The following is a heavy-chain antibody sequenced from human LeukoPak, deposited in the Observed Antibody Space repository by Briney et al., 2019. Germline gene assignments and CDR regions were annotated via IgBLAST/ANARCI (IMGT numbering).Heavy chain of an antibody. V-gene: IGHV1-2*02. CDR3: ARSPTVIRPFDY. CDR2: INPNSGGT. Sequence: ASVKVSCKASGYTFTGYYMHWVRQAPGQGLEWMGWINPNSGGTNYAQKFQGRVTMTRDTSISTAYMELSRLRSDDTAVYYCARSPTVIRPFDYWGQGTLVTDSS. D-gene: IGHD4-11*01. J-gene: IGHJ4*02. CDR1: GYTFTGYY.